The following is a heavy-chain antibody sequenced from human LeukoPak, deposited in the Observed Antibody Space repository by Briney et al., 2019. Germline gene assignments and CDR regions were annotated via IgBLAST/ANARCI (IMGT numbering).Heavy chain of an antibody. CDR1: GFTFRSYA. Sequence: GGSLRLSCAASGFTFRSYAMSWVRQSPGKGLEWVSAIGGSGGTTYYADSVKGRFTISRDNSKNTLYLQMNSLRAEDTAVYYCSKDRGVSYGDFFDYWGQGTLVTVSS. D-gene: IGHD4-17*01. CDR3: SKDRGVSYGDFFDY. CDR2: IGGSGGTT. J-gene: IGHJ4*02. V-gene: IGHV3-23*01.